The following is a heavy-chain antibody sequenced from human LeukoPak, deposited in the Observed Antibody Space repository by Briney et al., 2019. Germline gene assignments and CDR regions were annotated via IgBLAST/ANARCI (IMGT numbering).Heavy chain of an antibody. V-gene: IGHV3-30*04. J-gene: IGHJ5*02. D-gene: IGHD2-2*01. CDR1: GFTFSSYA. Sequence: GGSLRLSCAASGFTFSSYAMHWVRQAPGKGLEWVAVISYDGSNKYYADSVKGRFTISRDNSKNTLYLQMNSLRAEDTAVYYCARGSKTSNWFDPWSQGTLVTVSS. CDR2: ISYDGSNK. CDR3: ARGSKTSNWFDP.